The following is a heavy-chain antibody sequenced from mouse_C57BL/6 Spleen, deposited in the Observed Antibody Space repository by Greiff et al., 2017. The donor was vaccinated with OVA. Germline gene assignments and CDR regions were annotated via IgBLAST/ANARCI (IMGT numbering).Heavy chain of an antibody. CDR3: ARYDPSFAY. Sequence: DVQLQESGGGLVKPGGSLKLSCAASGFTFSDYGMHWVRQAPEKGLEWVAYISSGSSTIYYADTVKGRFTISRDNAKNTLFLQMTSLRSEDTAMYYCARYDPSFAYWGQGTLVTVSA. CDR1: GFTFSDYG. D-gene: IGHD2-3*01. V-gene: IGHV5-17*01. J-gene: IGHJ3*01. CDR2: ISSGSSTI.